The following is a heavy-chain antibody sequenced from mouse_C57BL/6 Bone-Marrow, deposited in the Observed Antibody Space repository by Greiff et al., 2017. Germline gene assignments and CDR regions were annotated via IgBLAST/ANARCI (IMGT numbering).Heavy chain of an antibody. CDR1: GFTFSNYW. D-gene: IGHD6-1*01. J-gene: IGHJ3*01. V-gene: IGHV6-3*01. Sequence: EVKVEESGGGLVQPGGSMKLSCVASGFTFSNYWMNWVRQSPEKGLEWVAQIRLKSDNYATHYAESVKGRFTISRDDSKSSVYLQMYNLRAEDTGIYYCTGPLFAYWGPGTLVTVSA. CDR2: IRLKSDNYAT. CDR3: TGPLFAY.